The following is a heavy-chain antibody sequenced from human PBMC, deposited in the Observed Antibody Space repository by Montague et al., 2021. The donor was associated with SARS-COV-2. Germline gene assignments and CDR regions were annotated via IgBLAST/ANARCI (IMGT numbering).Heavy chain of an antibody. V-gene: IGHV4-59*01. CDR3: ARVPVLLWFGARGYWFDP. D-gene: IGHD3-10*01. CDR1: GGSISSYY. J-gene: IGHJ5*02. Sequence: SETLSLTCTVSGGSISSYYWSWIRQPPGKGLEWIGYIYYSGSTNYNPSLKSRVTISVDTSKNQFSLKLSSVTAADTAVYYCARVPVLLWFGARGYWFDPWGQGTLVTVSS. CDR2: IYYSGST.